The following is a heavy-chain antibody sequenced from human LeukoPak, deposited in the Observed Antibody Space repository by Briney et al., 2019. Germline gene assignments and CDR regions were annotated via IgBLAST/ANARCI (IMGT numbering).Heavy chain of an antibody. Sequence: SETLSLTCTVSGGSISSYYWTWIRQPPGKGLDWIGYISYNGSPNYNPALQSRVTISVDTSKNQFSLSLSSVTAADTAVYYCARIGAAAYHWFDPWGQGTLVTVSS. V-gene: IGHV4-59*01. CDR1: GGSISSYY. CDR3: ARIGAAAYHWFDP. J-gene: IGHJ5*02. CDR2: ISYNGSP. D-gene: IGHD6-13*01.